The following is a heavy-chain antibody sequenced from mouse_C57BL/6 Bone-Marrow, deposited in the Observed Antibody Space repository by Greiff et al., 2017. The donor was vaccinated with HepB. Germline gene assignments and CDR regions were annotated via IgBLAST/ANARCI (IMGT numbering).Heavy chain of an antibody. V-gene: IGHV6-6*01. CDR3: TRVGYYHNDY. J-gene: IGHJ2*01. Sequence: EVMLVESGGGLVQPGGSMKLSCVASGFTFSDSWMDWVRQSPEKGLEWVAEIRNKANNHATYYAESVKGRFTISRDDSKSSVYLQMNSLRAEDTGINYCTRVGYYHNDYWGQGTTLTVSS. D-gene: IGHD2-3*01. CDR1: GFTFSDSW. CDR2: IRNKANNHAT.